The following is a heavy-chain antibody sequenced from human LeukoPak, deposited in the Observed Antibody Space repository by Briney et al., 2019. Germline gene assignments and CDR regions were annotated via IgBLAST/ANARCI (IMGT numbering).Heavy chain of an antibody. CDR1: GYSFTTSW. V-gene: IGHV5-51*01. CDR2: IYPGDSHT. CDR3: AGAAVGTQSPMVGDWFDP. J-gene: IGHJ5*02. Sequence: GESLKISCKGSGYSFTTSWIGWVRQMPGKGLEWMGIIYPGDSHTRYSPSFQGQVIISVDKSISTAYLQWNSLKASDSAVYYCAGAAVGTQSPMVGDWFDPWGQGTLVTVSS. D-gene: IGHD6-13*01.